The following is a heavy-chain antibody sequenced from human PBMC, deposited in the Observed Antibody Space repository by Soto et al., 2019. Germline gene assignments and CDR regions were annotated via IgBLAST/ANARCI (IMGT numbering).Heavy chain of an antibody. CDR1: GFTVISNY. V-gene: IGHV3-53*01. CDR3: ARGMDIVIRGGANGMDV. D-gene: IGHD5-12*01. Sequence: GGSLRLSCVASGFTVISNYMNWVRQAPGRGLEWVSIIYSGGRAYYADSVKGRFTISRDNSKNTLYLQMNRLRAEDTAVYYCARGMDIVIRGGANGMDVWGQGTAVTVS. CDR2: IYSGGRA. J-gene: IGHJ6*02.